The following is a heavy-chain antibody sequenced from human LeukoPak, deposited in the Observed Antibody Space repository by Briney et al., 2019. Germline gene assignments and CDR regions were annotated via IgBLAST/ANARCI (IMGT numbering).Heavy chain of an antibody. D-gene: IGHD3-3*01. CDR2: ISGRGVV. J-gene: IGHJ4*02. V-gene: IGHV3-48*03. Sequence: GGSLRLSCVSSGSTFSNYEMNWVRQAPGKGLEWISYISGRGVVYYADSVKGRFTVSRDDANNSLYLQMNSLRAEDTAVYYCARGQRRGYYDFWSRYPYFDYWGQGILVTVSS. CDR1: GSTFSNYE. CDR3: ARGQRRGYYDFWSRYPYFDY.